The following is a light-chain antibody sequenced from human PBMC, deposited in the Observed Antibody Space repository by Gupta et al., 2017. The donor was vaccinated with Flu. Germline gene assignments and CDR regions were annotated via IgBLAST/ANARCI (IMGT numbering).Light chain of an antibody. V-gene: IGLV2-14*01. Sequence: SALTHPASVSGPPHPSITLPCPGTSSDAGRSNSVSWYQQHPGKVPKLIIYDVSYRPSGVSSRFSCSKSGNTATLTLTVLEAEDETDNYCNSYTSTNTGYNFVTGIKVTVL. CDR2: DVS. CDR1: SSDAGRSNS. J-gene: IGLJ1*01. CDR3: NSYTSTNTGYN.